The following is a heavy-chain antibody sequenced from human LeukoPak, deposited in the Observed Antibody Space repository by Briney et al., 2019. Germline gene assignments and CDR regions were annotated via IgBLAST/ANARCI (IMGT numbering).Heavy chain of an antibody. Sequence: AGGSLRLSCAASGFTFSSYSMNWVRQAPGKGLEWVSSISSSSSYIYYADSVKGRFTISRDNAKNTLYLQMNSLRAEDTAVYYCARCGLPGIDYWGQGTLVTVSS. CDR1: GFTFSSYS. J-gene: IGHJ4*02. V-gene: IGHV3-21*01. CDR3: ARCGLPGIDY. CDR2: ISSSSSYI.